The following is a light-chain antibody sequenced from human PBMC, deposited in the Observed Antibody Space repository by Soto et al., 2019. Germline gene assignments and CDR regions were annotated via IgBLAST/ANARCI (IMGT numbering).Light chain of an antibody. CDR2: TDY. CDR1: SSNIGSNT. J-gene: IGLJ2*01. CDR3: AAWDDSLNGVV. Sequence: QAVVTQSPSASGTPGQRVTISCSGSSSNIGSNTVNWYQQLPGTAPKLLIYTDYQRPSGVPDRFSGSKSGTSASLAISGLQSEDEADYYCAAWDDSLNGVVFGGGTKLTVL. V-gene: IGLV1-44*01.